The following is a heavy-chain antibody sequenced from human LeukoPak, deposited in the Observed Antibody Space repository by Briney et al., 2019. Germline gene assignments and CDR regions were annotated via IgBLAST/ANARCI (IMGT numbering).Heavy chain of an antibody. CDR2: IRYDGSNK. CDR3: AKGAVPAARFSYHYYYMDV. D-gene: IGHD2-2*01. Sequence: GGSLRLSCVAAGFTFSTYGIHWVRQAPGKGLEWVAFIRYDGSNKWYADSVKGRFTISRDNSKNTLYLQMNSLRAEDTAAFYCAKGAVPAARFSYHYYYMDVWGKGTTVTVSS. J-gene: IGHJ6*03. CDR1: GFTFSTYG. V-gene: IGHV3-30*02.